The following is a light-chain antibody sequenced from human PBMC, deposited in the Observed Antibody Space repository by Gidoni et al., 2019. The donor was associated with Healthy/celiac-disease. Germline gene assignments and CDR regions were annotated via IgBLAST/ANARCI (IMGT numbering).Light chain of an antibody. CDR1: SGHSSYA. CDR3: QTWGTGIRV. CDR2: LNSDGSH. Sequence: QLVLPQSPAASASLVATLKLTCTLSSGHSSYAIAWHQQQPEKGPRYLMKLNSDGSHSKGDGIPDRFSGSSSGAERYLTISSLQSEDEADYYCQTWGTGIRVFGGGTKLTVL. V-gene: IGLV4-69*01. J-gene: IGLJ3*02.